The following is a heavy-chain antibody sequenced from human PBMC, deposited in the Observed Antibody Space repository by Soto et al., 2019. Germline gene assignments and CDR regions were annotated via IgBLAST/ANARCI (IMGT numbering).Heavy chain of an antibody. CDR3: ARAMYYYDSSGLHPRPWFDP. CDR1: GGSISSGDYY. CDR2: IYYSGST. V-gene: IGHV4-30-4*01. D-gene: IGHD3-22*01. J-gene: IGHJ5*02. Sequence: SETLSLTCTVSGGSISSGDYYWSWIRQPPGKGLEWIGYIYYSGSTYYNPSLKSRVTISVDTSKNQFSLKLSSVTAADTAVYYCARAMYYYDSSGLHPRPWFDPWGQGTLVTVSS.